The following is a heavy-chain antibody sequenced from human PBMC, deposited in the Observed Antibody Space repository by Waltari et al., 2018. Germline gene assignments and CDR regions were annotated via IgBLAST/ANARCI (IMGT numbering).Heavy chain of an antibody. CDR2: IKQDGSEK. D-gene: IGHD6-25*01. Sequence: EVQLVESGGGLVQPGGSLRLSCAASGFTFSSYWMSWVRQAPGKGLEWVANIKQDGSEKYYVDSVKGRFTISRDNSKNTLYLQMNSLRAEDTAVYYCAKDWDSSAKGLFDYWGQGTLVTVSS. V-gene: IGHV3-7*01. J-gene: IGHJ4*02. CDR1: GFTFSSYW. CDR3: AKDWDSSAKGLFDY.